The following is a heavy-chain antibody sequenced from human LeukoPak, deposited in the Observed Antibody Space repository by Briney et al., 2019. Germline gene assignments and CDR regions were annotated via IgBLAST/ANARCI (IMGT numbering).Heavy chain of an antibody. CDR3: AREAATLDY. CDR1: GGSISSYY. J-gene: IGHJ4*02. CDR2: ISYSGST. V-gene: IGHV4-59*01. Sequence: SETLSLTCTVSGGSISSYYWSWIRQPPGKGLEWIGYISYSGSTNYNPSLKSRVTISVDTSKNHFSLKLSSVTAADTAVYYCAREAATLDYWGQGTLVTASS. D-gene: IGHD6-25*01.